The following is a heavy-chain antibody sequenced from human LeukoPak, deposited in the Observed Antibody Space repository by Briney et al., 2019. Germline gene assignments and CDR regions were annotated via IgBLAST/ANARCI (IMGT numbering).Heavy chain of an antibody. J-gene: IGHJ3*02. Sequence: SETLSLTCAVYGGSFSGYYWSWIRQPPGKGLEWIGYIYYSGSTNYNPSLKSRVTISVDTSKNQFSLKLSSVTAADTAVYYCARRRVTRFFTLGDLDAFDIWGQGTMVTVSS. CDR2: IYYSGST. CDR1: GGSFSGYY. V-gene: IGHV4-59*08. CDR3: ARRRVTRFFTLGDLDAFDI. D-gene: IGHD2-15*01.